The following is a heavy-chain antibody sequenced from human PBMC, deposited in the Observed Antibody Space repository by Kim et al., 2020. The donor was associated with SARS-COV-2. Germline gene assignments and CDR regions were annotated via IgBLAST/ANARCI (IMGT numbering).Heavy chain of an antibody. V-gene: IGHV4-34*01. CDR2: INHSGST. CDR3: ARDNHYYGSGSYYKFLYYYGMDV. J-gene: IGHJ6*02. Sequence: SETLSLTCAVYGGSFSGYYWSWIRQPPGKGLEWIGEINHSGSTNYNPSLKSRVTISVDTSKNQFSLKLSSVTAADTAVYYCARDNHYYGSGSYYKFLYYYGMDVGGQGTTVTVSS. D-gene: IGHD3-10*01. CDR1: GGSFSGYY.